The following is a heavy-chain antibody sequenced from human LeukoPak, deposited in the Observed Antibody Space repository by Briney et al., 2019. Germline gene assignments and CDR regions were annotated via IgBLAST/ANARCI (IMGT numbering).Heavy chain of an antibody. J-gene: IGHJ4*02. D-gene: IGHD6-13*01. CDR1: GGTFSSYA. CDR2: IIPILGIA. Sequence: SVKVSCKASGGTFSSYAISWVRQAPGQGLEWMGRIIPILGIANYAQKFQGRVTITADKSTSTAYMELSSLRSEDTAVYYCARAGIAAAGTYCDYWGQGTLVTVSS. CDR3: ARAGIAAAGTYCDY. V-gene: IGHV1-69*04.